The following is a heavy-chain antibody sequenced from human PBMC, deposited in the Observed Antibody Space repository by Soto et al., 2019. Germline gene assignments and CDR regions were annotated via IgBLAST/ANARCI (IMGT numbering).Heavy chain of an antibody. CDR2: IYYNGSP. D-gene: IGHD5-12*01. CDR1: GGSIISGGYY. CDR3: ERGVRRYSGYAPPDY. Sequence: SETLSLTCTVSGGSIISGGYYWSWIRQHPGKGLEWIGYIYYNGSPYYNPSLKSRVTISLDTSKNQFSMNLRSETAADTAVYYCERGVRRYSGYAPPDYCGQGPLVTVYS. J-gene: IGHJ4*02. V-gene: IGHV4-31*03.